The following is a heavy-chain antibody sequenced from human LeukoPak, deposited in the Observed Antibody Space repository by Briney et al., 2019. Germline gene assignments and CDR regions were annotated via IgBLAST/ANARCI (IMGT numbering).Heavy chain of an antibody. CDR3: ATDRDNSDWQKRFDS. Sequence: GGSLRLSCAAAGFTFSRYWMNWYRQAPGKGLVWVGNINQDAREINYVDSVRGRFTISRDNAKNSLHLQMNSLRAEDTAVYYCATDRDNSDWQKRFDSWGQGTLVTVSS. CDR1: GFTFSRYW. J-gene: IGHJ4*02. CDR2: INQDAREI. V-gene: IGHV3-7*01. D-gene: IGHD2-21*02.